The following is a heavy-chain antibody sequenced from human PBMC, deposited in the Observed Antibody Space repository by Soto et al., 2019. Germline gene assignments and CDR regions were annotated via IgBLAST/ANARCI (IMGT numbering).Heavy chain of an antibody. CDR1: GGSISSGTYY. CDR3: ARFGSMTTVTTYVFDS. D-gene: IGHD4-17*01. J-gene: IGHJ4*02. Sequence: KPSETLSLTCTVSGGSISSGTYYWNWIRQHPGEGLEWIGYIYYSGSTYYNPSLKSRVTISVDTSKNQFSLNLSSVTAADTAVYYCARFGSMTTVTTYVFDSRGQGTLVTVSS. V-gene: IGHV4-31*03. CDR2: IYYSGST.